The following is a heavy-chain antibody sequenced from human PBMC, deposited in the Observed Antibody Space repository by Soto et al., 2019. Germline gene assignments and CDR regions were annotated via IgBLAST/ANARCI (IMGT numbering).Heavy chain of an antibody. J-gene: IGHJ6*02. CDR1: GLSLSTYA. V-gene: IGHV3-13*05. D-gene: IGHD2-15*01. CDR2: IGAARDL. Sequence: GGSLRLSCAASGLSLSTYAMNWVRQAPGKGLEWVSTIGAARDLYYTGSVKHRFTISRENARNSMFLQMNSVTVGDTAVYYCARAYTGRLPRRADYYYALDVWGQGIMVTVSS. CDR3: ARAYTGRLPRRADYYYALDV.